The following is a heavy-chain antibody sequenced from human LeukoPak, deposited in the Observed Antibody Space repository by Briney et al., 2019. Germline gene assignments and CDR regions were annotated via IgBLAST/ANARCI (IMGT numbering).Heavy chain of an antibody. Sequence: GGSLRLSCAASGFTFSSYAMHWVRQAPGKGLEWVAVISYDGSNKYYADSVKGRFTISRDNSKNTLYLQMNSLRAEDTAVYYCARRAAALSRVGRFDPWGQGTLVTVSS. J-gene: IGHJ5*02. CDR3: ARRAAALSRVGRFDP. V-gene: IGHV3-30-3*01. D-gene: IGHD6-13*01. CDR1: GFTFSSYA. CDR2: ISYDGSNK.